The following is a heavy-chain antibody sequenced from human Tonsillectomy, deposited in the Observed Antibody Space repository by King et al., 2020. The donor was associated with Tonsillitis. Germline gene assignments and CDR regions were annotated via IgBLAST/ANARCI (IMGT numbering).Heavy chain of an antibody. CDR1: GFTFDDNG. D-gene: IGHD6-19*01. J-gene: IGHJ4*02. CDR3: ARVGSKQWLVPDYFYY. V-gene: IGHV3-20*04. Sequence: VQLVESGGGVLRPGGSLRLSCAASGFTFDDNGMSWVRQAPGKGLQWVSGINWSGSSTGYTDSVKGRFTTSRDNPKNSLYLQMNSVRAEDTALYYCARVGSKQWLVPDYFYYWGQGTLVTVSS. CDR2: INWSGSST.